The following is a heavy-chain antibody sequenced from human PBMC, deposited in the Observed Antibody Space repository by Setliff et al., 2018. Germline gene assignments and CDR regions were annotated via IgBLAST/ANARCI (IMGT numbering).Heavy chain of an antibody. CDR3: SRLVRYCTTTTCQRASGGEF. J-gene: IGHJ4*02. Sequence: ASVKVSCKTSGYTFTSYGISWVRQAPGQGLEWMGWISAYNENTKYGQNFQGRVTMTTDTSTSTAYMELRSLGTDDTAVYYCSRLVRYCTTTTCQRASGGEFWGQGTLVTVSS. CDR2: ISAYNENT. D-gene: IGHD2-2*01. CDR1: GYTFTSYG. V-gene: IGHV1-18*01.